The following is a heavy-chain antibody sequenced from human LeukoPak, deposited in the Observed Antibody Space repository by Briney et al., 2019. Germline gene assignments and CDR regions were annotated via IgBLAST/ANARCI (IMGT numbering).Heavy chain of an antibody. J-gene: IGHJ4*02. V-gene: IGHV4-30-2*01. Sequence: SETLSLTCTVSGGSISSGGYYWSWIRQPPGKGLEWIGYIYHRGSTYYNPSLKSRVTISVDRSKNQFSLKLSSVTAADTAVYYCARDLVATRGYYFDYWGQGTLVTVSS. D-gene: IGHD5-12*01. CDR1: GGSISSGGYY. CDR2: IYHRGST. CDR3: ARDLVATRGYYFDY.